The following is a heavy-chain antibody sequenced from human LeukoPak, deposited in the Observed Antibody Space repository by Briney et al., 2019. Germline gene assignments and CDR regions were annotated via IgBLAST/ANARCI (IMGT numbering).Heavy chain of an antibody. Sequence: PSETLSLTCAVSGYSISSGYYWGWTRQPPVKGLEWIGSIYHSGSTYYNPSLKSRVTISVDTSKNQFSLKLSSVTAADTAVYYCARFSAMYAFDIWGQGTMVTVSS. CDR3: ARFSAMYAFDI. CDR2: IYHSGST. J-gene: IGHJ3*02. D-gene: IGHD2-2*01. V-gene: IGHV4-38-2*01. CDR1: GYSISSGYY.